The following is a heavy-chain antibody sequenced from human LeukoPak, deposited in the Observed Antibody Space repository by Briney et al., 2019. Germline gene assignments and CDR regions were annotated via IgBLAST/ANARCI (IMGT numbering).Heavy chain of an antibody. V-gene: IGHV1-24*01. Sequence: ASVKVSCKVSGYTLTEFSMHWVRQAPGKGLEWMGGFDPEDGETIYAQELQGRVTMTKDTSTDTAYMELSSLRSEDTAVYYCATWYYYDSSDYYLADYWGQGTLVTVSS. CDR2: FDPEDGET. CDR3: ATWYYYDSSDYYLADY. J-gene: IGHJ4*02. D-gene: IGHD3-22*01. CDR1: GYTLTEFS.